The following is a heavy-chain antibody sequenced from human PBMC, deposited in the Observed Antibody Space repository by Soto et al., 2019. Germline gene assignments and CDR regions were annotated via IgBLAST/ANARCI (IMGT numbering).Heavy chain of an antibody. V-gene: IGHV4-4*07. Sequence: SGTPARTCTVSGGSVTRDYWGWIRQPDGKGLEWLGRIYFSGSFNYNPSLKGRVTMSIDRSKNQVSLNLRSVTAADTAVYPCASRHSSGWPTNWFDPWGQGTMVTFSS. CDR1: GGSVTRDY. D-gene: IGHD6-19*01. J-gene: IGHJ5*02. CDR3: ASRHSSGWPTNWFDP. CDR2: IYFSGSF.